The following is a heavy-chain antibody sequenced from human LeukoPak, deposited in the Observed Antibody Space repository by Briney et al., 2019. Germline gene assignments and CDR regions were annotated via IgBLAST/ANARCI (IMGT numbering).Heavy chain of an antibody. V-gene: IGHV1-46*01. Sequence: ASVKVSCKASGYTFSSYHIHWVRQAPGQGLEWMGIINPSGGSTSYAQKFQGRVTMTRDTSTSTVHVELSSLRSEDTAVYYCARDGQEYDTGFFDYWGQGTLVTVSS. CDR1: GYTFSSYH. CDR3: ARDGQEYDTGFFDY. J-gene: IGHJ4*02. D-gene: IGHD1-1*01. CDR2: INPSGGST.